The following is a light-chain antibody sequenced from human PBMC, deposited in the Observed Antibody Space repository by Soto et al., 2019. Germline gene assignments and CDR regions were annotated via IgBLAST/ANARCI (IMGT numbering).Light chain of an antibody. Sequence: EIVLTQSPATLSLSPGERATLSCRASQSVSSYLAWYQQKPGQAPRLLIYEASNRSTAIPDRFIGSGSGTDFTLTISSIEPEDFAVYYCQQRSNWPPMYTFGQGTKLEIK. V-gene: IGKV3-11*01. CDR2: EAS. J-gene: IGKJ2*01. CDR3: QQRSNWPPMYT. CDR1: QSVSSY.